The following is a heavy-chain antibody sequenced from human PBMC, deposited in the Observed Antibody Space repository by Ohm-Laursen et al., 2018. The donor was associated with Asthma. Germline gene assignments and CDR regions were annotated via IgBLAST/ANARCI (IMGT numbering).Heavy chain of an antibody. CDR2: IHYSGST. CDR1: GGSISSGHYY. V-gene: IGHV4-31*03. CDR3: ARDGRLRGSFDY. J-gene: IGHJ4*02. D-gene: IGHD3-10*01. Sequence: PSDTLSLTCTVSGGSISSGHYYWTWIRQHPGKGLEWIGNIHYSGSTIYNPSLESRLTISVDTSKNQFSLNLSSVTAADTALYYCARDGRLRGSFDYWGQGTLVTVSS.